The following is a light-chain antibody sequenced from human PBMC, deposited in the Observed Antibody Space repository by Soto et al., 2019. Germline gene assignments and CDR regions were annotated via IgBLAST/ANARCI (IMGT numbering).Light chain of an antibody. Sequence: QSALTRPASVSGSPGQSITSSCTGTSSDVGGYNYVSWYQQHPGKAPKLMIYEVSNRPSGVSNRFSGSKSGNTASLTISGLQAEDEADYYCSSYTSSSTYVFGTGTKVTVL. CDR2: EVS. CDR1: SSDVGGYNY. CDR3: SSYTSSSTYV. J-gene: IGLJ1*01. V-gene: IGLV2-14*01.